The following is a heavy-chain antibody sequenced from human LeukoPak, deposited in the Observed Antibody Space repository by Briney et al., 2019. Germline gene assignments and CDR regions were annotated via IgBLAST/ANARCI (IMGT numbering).Heavy chain of an antibody. Sequence: PSETLSLTCTVSGGSISSYYWSWIRQPPGKGLEWIGYIYYSGSTNYNPSLKSRVTISVDTSKNQFSLKLSSVTAADTAVYYCARETENGTFDYWGQGTLVTVSS. V-gene: IGHV4-59*01. J-gene: IGHJ4*02. CDR3: ARETENGTFDY. CDR1: GGSISSYY. CDR2: IYYSGST. D-gene: IGHD1-26*01.